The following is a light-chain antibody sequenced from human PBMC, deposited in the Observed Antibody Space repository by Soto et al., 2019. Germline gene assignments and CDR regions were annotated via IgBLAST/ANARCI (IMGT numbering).Light chain of an antibody. J-gene: IGKJ3*01. CDR1: QGVSSY. CDR3: QQRSNWHPVT. V-gene: IGKV3D-11*01. CDR2: DAS. Sequence: EIVLTQSPATLSLSPGERATLSCRVSQGVSSYLAWYQQKPGQAPRLLIYDASNRATGIPARFSGSGPGTDFTLTISSLEPEDFAVYYCQQRSNWHPVTFGPGTKVDIK.